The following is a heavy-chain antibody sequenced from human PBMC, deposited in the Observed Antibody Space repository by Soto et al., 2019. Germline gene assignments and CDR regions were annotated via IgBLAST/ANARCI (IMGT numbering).Heavy chain of an antibody. D-gene: IGHD2-2*01. V-gene: IGHV3-21*01. Sequence: PGGSLRLSCTVSGFAFNNYGINWVRQAPGRGLERVSSISKSDYTYYSDSVKGRFAISRDNPKSSVSLQQNTLRVEDTAVYYCAREDSIIIPAVSDFWGQGTLVTVSS. CDR2: ISKSDYT. CDR3: AREDSIIIPAVSDF. J-gene: IGHJ4*02. CDR1: GFAFNNYG.